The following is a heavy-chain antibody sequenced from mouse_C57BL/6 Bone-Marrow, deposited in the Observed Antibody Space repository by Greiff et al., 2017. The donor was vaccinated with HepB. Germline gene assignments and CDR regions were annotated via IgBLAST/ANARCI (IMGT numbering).Heavy chain of an antibody. V-gene: IGHV1-69*01. D-gene: IGHD2-3*01. Sequence: VQLQQPGAELVMPGASVKLSCKASGYTFTSYWMHWVKQRPGQGLEWIGEIDPSDSYTNYNQKFKGKSTLTVDKSSSTAYMQLSSLTSEDSAVYYCARSRWLLHLFAYWGQGTLVTVSA. CDR3: ARSRWLLHLFAY. CDR2: IDPSDSYT. J-gene: IGHJ3*01. CDR1: GYTFTSYW.